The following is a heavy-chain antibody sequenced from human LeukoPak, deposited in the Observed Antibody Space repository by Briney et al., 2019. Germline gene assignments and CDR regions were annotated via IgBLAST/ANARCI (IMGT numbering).Heavy chain of an antibody. CDR3: ARDHPPIPAAKYYYYGMDV. CDR1: GYTFSNFG. J-gene: IGHJ6*02. D-gene: IGHD2-2*01. Sequence: ASVKVSCKTSGYTFSNFGISWVRQAPGQGLEWMGWISGNNDNPNYGQKFQGRFTVTTDSSTSTAYMELRNLRSDDTAVYYCARDHPPIPAAKYYYYGMDVWGQGTTVTVSS. CDR2: ISGNNDNP. V-gene: IGHV1-18*01.